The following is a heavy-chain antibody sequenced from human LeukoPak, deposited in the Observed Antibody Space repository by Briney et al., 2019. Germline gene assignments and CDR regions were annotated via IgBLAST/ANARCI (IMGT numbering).Heavy chain of an antibody. Sequence: SVTVSCKASGGTFSSYAISWVRQAPGQGLEWMGGIIPIFGTANYAQKFQGRVTITADESTSTAYMELSSLRSEDTAVYYCARVLGAFGGVKSWGQGTLVTVSS. V-gene: IGHV1-69*13. CDR2: IIPIFGTA. D-gene: IGHD3-16*01. CDR1: GGTFSSYA. CDR3: ARVLGAFGGVKS. J-gene: IGHJ5*02.